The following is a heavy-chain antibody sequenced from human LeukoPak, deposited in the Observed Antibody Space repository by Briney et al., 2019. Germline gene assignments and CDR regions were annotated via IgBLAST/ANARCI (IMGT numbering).Heavy chain of an antibody. CDR1: GGSISSSSYY. V-gene: IGHV4-39*07. CDR2: IYYSGST. Sequence: SETLSLTCTVSGGSISSSSYYWGWIRQPPGTGLEWIGSIYYSGSTYYNPSLKSRVTISVDTSKNQFSLKLSSVTAADTAVYYCARESLYGSGLDYWGQGTLVTVSS. CDR3: ARESLYGSGLDY. D-gene: IGHD3-10*01. J-gene: IGHJ4*02.